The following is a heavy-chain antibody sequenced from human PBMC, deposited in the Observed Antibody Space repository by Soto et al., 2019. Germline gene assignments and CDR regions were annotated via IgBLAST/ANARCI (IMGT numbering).Heavy chain of an antibody. J-gene: IGHJ4*02. V-gene: IGHV3-7*01. CDR3: ARDGVAAGLYLDN. CDR1: GFIFRSYW. D-gene: IGHD2-15*01. CDR2: INQDGSEK. Sequence: GGSLRLSCAASGFIFRSYWMSWVRQAPGKGLEWVANINQDGSEKYYVDSVRGRFIISRDNAENSLYLQLNSLRAEDTALYYCARDGVAAGLYLDNWGQGTLVTVSS.